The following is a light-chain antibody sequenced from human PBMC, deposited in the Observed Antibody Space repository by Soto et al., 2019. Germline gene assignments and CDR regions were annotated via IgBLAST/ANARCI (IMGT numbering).Light chain of an antibody. Sequence: DIQRTQSPTSMSASVGDSVTITCRASQRIGSYVNWYQQKPGKAPKLLISAATNLEDGVPSRFSGSGSGTDFSLSVSSLQHEDFATYYCQQNYSITVWTFGQGTKVDI. CDR3: QQNYSITVWT. V-gene: IGKV1-39*01. CDR1: QRIGSY. CDR2: AAT. J-gene: IGKJ1*01.